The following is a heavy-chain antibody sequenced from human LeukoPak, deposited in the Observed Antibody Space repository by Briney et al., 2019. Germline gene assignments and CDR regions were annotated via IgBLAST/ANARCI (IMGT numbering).Heavy chain of an antibody. D-gene: IGHD4-17*01. J-gene: IGHJ4*02. CDR3: AKDMTTLRTPGVDY. Sequence: GGSLRLSCAASGFTSSSYAMSWVRQAPGKGLEWVSAISGSGGSTYYADSVKGRFTISRDNSKNTLYLQMNSLRAEDTAVYYCAKDMTTLRTPGVDYWGQGTLVTVSS. V-gene: IGHV3-23*01. CDR2: ISGSGGST. CDR1: GFTSSSYA.